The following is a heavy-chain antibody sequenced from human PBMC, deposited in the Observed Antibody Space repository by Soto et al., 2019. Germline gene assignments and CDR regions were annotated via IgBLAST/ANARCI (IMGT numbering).Heavy chain of an antibody. CDR1: GVTFSSFW. CDR2: INEDGSQK. J-gene: IGHJ4*02. V-gene: IGHV3-7*01. Sequence: GESLKISCAASGVTFSSFWMNWVRQAPGKGLEWLANINEDGSQKTYVDSVKGRFTTSRDNAKNSVYLQMNSLRVEDTAVYYCVRGTLNPGLDYWGQGNLVTVSS. CDR3: VRGTLNPGLDY.